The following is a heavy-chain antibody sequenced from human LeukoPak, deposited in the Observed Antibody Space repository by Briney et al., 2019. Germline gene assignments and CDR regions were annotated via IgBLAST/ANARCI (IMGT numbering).Heavy chain of an antibody. D-gene: IGHD6-19*01. Sequence: GESLKISCKGSGYSINNYWIAWVRQMPGKGLEWMGIIYPADSDIRYSPSFQGQVTISADKSISTAYLQWNSLKASDTAMYYCARISSGWYYFDYWGQGTLVTVSS. CDR2: IYPADSDI. J-gene: IGHJ4*02. V-gene: IGHV5-51*01. CDR3: ARISSGWYYFDY. CDR1: GYSINNYW.